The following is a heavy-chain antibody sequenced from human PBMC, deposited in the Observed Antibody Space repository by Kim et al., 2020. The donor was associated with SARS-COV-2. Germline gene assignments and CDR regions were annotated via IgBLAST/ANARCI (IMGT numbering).Heavy chain of an antibody. CDR1: GGSISSYY. V-gene: IGHV4-59*01. CDR2: IYYSGST. D-gene: IGHD3-10*01. J-gene: IGHJ6*02. CDR3: ARDRWLVRGGAYYYYYGMDV. Sequence: SETLSLTCTVSGGSISSYYWSWIRQPPGKGLEWIGYIYYSGSTNYNPSLKSRVTISVDTSKNQFSLKLSSVTAADTAVYYCARDRWLVRGGAYYYYYGMDVWGQGTTVTVSS.